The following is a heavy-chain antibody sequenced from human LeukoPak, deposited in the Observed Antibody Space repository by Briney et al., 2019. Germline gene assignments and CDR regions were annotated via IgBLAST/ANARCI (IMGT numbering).Heavy chain of an antibody. D-gene: IGHD2-2*01. CDR1: GFTFSSYA. V-gene: IGHV3-30-3*01. Sequence: QAGGSLRLSCAAPGFTFSSYAMHWVRQAPGKGLEWVAVISYDGSNKYYADSVKGRFTISRDNSKNTLYLQMSSLRAEDTAVYYCARGSSTSLTSYGMDVWGQGTTVTVSS. J-gene: IGHJ6*02. CDR3: ARGSSTSLTSYGMDV. CDR2: ISYDGSNK.